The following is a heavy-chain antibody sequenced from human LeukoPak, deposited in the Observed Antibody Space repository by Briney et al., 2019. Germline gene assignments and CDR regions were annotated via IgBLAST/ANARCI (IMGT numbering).Heavy chain of an antibody. CDR3: ARDRDYTGYFQH. J-gene: IGHJ1*01. Sequence: ASVKVSCKASGYIFTSYGIGWVRQAPGQGLEWMGWISGYNGDTNYAQKLQGRVTMTTDTSTYTAYMDLRSLRSDDTAVYYCARDRDYTGYFQHWGQGTLVTVSS. CDR1: GYIFTSYG. V-gene: IGHV1-18*01. D-gene: IGHD4-11*01. CDR2: ISGYNGDT.